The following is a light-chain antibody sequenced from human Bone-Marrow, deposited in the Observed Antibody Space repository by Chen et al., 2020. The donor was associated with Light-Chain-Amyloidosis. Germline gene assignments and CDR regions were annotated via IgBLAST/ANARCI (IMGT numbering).Light chain of an antibody. CDR2: EVT. V-gene: IGLV2-14*01. CDR3: SSYTITNTLV. Sequence: QPALPQPASSSGPPGPPPTSSGTGTRSGVGGDNHVSWYQQHPAKAPKLMIYEVTNRPSWVPDRCSGSKSDNTASLTISGLQTEDEADYFCSSYTITNTLVFGSGTRVTVL. CDR1: RSGVGGDNH. J-gene: IGLJ1*01.